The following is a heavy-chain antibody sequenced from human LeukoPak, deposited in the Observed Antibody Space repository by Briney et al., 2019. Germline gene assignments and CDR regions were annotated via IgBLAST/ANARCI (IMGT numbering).Heavy chain of an antibody. V-gene: IGHV3-7*01. CDR1: GFTFSSYE. J-gene: IGHJ3*02. CDR3: ARIGGSGWLSLFAFDI. CDR2: IKQDGSEK. Sequence: GGSLRLSCAASGFTFSSYEMNWVRQAPGKGLEWVANIKQDGSEKYYVDSVKGRFTISRDNAKNSLYLQMNSLRAEDTAVYYCARIGGSGWLSLFAFDIWGQGTMVTVSS. D-gene: IGHD6-19*01.